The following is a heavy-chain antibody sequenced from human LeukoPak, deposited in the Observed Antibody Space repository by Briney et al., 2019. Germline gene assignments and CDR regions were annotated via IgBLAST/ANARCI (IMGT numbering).Heavy chain of an antibody. CDR2: IYYTGST. Sequence: SETLSLTCTVSGGSISSYYWSWVRQPPGAGLEWLAYIYYTGSTNYNPSLKTRLTISVDTSKNQFSLGLNSVTAADTAVYYCASRAWNYYYYGMDVWGQGTTVTVSS. CDR3: ASRAWNYYYYGMDV. J-gene: IGHJ6*02. V-gene: IGHV4-59*08. CDR1: GGSISSYY. D-gene: IGHD1-1*01.